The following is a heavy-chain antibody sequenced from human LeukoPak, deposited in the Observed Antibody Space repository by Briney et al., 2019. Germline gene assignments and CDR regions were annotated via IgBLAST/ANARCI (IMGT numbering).Heavy chain of an antibody. CDR3: ARGWLQQYWYFDL. J-gene: IGHJ2*01. D-gene: IGHD5-24*01. V-gene: IGHV1-18*01. CDR1: GYIFTNYG. Sequence: ASVKVSCKASGYIFTNYGISWVRQAPGQGLEWMGWISPYNGNADYAQKLQGRVTMTADTSTTTAYMELRSLRSDDTAVYYCARGWLQQYWYFDLWGRGTLVTVSS. CDR2: ISPYNGNA.